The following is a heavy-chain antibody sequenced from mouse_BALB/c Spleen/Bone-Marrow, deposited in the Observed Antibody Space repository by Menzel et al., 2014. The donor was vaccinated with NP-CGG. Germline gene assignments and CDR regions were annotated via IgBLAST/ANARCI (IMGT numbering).Heavy chain of an antibody. Sequence: EVKVVESGGGLVKPGGSLKLSCAASGFAFSSYDMSWVRQTPEKRLEWVAYISSSGGSTYYSDTVKGRFTISRGNAKNTLYLQVSSLKSEDTAMYYCARQILRGFAYWGQGTLVTVSA. D-gene: IGHD1-1*01. CDR2: ISSSGGST. V-gene: IGHV5-12-1*01. CDR3: ARQILRGFAY. CDR1: GFAFSSYD. J-gene: IGHJ3*01.